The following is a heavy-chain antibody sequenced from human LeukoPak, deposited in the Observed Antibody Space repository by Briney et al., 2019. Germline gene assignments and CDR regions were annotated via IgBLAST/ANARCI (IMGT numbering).Heavy chain of an antibody. CDR1: SVSISSSSHN. Sequence: SETLSLTCTVSSVSISSSSHNWGXIRQPXGKGLEXIGSIYYSGSTYYNPSLTSRVTISVDASKNQFSLKLSSVTAAETAVYYCARHGTSTWRYYFDDWGQGTLVTVSS. CDR3: ARHGTSTWRYYFDD. V-gene: IGHV4-39*01. J-gene: IGHJ4*02. D-gene: IGHD6-13*01. CDR2: IYYSGST.